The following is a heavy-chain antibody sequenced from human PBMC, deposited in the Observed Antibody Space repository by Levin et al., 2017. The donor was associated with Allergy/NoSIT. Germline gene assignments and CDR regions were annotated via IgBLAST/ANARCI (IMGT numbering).Heavy chain of an antibody. Sequence: KISCKASRYTFTRYYIHWVRQAPGQGLEWMGIINPSGGSTDYAQKFQGRVTMTSDTSTSTVYMELNSLRSEDTAVYYCARLTVSSGWYFDLWGRGTLVTVSS. CDR3: ARLTVSSGWYFDL. CDR1: RYTFTRYY. J-gene: IGHJ2*01. D-gene: IGHD6-19*01. CDR2: INPSGGST. V-gene: IGHV1-46*03.